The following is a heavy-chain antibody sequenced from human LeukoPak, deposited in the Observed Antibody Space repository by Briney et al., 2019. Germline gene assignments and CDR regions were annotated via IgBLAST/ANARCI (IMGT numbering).Heavy chain of an antibody. J-gene: IGHJ4*02. Sequence: GGSVRLLCAVSGFPFSNAWISWVRQAPGKGLEWVGRIKSKTDGGTTDYAAPVKGRFTISRDDSKNTLYLQMNSLKTEDTAVYYCTTEEEIDYWGQRTLVTVSS. CDR3: TTEEEIDY. CDR2: IKSKTDGGTT. CDR1: GFPFSNAW. V-gene: IGHV3-15*01.